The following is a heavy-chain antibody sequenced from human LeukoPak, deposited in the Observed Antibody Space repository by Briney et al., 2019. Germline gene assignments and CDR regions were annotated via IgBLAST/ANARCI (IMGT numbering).Heavy chain of an antibody. V-gene: IGHV1-2*02. Sequence: ASVKVSCKASGYTFTGYYVHWVRQAPGQGLEWMGWINPNSGGTNYAQKFQGRVTMTRDTSISTAYMELSRLRSVDTAVYYCARGVVTDYGDYLDYWGQGTLVTVSS. CDR1: GYTFTGYY. CDR2: INPNSGGT. CDR3: ARGVVTDYGDYLDY. D-gene: IGHD4-17*01. J-gene: IGHJ4*02.